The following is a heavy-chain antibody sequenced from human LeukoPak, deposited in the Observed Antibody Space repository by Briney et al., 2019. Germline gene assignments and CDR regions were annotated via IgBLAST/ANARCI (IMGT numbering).Heavy chain of an antibody. V-gene: IGHV1-69*01. CDR3: ARDNHDFWSGYSPANNWFDP. Sequence: SVKVSCKASGGTFSSYVISWVREAPGQGLEWMGGIIPIFGTANYAQKYQAGVTITADQSTSTAYMKLSSRRSEDTAVYNCARDNHDFWSGYSPANNWFDPGGQGTLVTVPS. J-gene: IGHJ5*02. CDR2: IIPIFGTA. D-gene: IGHD3-3*01. CDR1: GGTFSSYV.